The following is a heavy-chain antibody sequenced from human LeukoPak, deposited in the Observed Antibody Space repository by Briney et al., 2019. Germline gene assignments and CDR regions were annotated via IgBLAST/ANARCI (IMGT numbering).Heavy chain of an antibody. CDR1: GFIVSSNY. Sequence: PGGSLRLSCAASGFIVSSNYMSWVRQAPGKGLEWVSVIYSGGRTYYADSAKGRFTISRDNSRNTLYLQMNSLRAEDTAVYYCARTYGSSGLGYFDLWGRGTQVTVSS. V-gene: IGHV3-53*01. CDR3: ARTYGSSGLGYFDL. J-gene: IGHJ2*01. CDR2: IYSGGRT. D-gene: IGHD6-13*01.